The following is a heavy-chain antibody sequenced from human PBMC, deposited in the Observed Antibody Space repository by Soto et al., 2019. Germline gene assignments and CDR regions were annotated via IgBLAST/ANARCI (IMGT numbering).Heavy chain of an antibody. CDR1: GFTFSSYG. V-gene: IGHV3-30*18. CDR3: AKDFGIAARRWDYYYGMDV. J-gene: IGHJ6*02. CDR2: ISYDGSNK. Sequence: QVQLVESGGGVVQPGRSLRLSCAASGFTFSSYGMHWVRQAPGKGLEWVAVISYDGSNKYYADSVKGRFTISRDTSKNTLYLQMNSLRAEDTAVSYCAKDFGIAARRWDYYYGMDVWGQGTTVTVSS. D-gene: IGHD6-6*01.